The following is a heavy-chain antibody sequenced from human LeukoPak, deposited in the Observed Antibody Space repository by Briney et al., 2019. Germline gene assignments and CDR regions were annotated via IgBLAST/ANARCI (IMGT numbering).Heavy chain of an antibody. J-gene: IGHJ4*02. D-gene: IGHD1-26*01. CDR1: GFTFSSYG. CDR3: AKDFSKRLVGATDY. CDR2: IRYDGSNK. V-gene: IGHV3-30*02. Sequence: GGSLRLSCAASGFTFSSYGMHWVRQAPGKGLEWVAFIRYDGSNKYYADSVKGRFTISRDNSKNTLYLQMNSLRAEDTAVYYCAKDFSKRLVGATDYWGQGTLVSVSS.